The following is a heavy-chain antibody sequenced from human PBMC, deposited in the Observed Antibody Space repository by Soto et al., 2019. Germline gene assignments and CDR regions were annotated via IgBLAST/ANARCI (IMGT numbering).Heavy chain of an antibody. V-gene: IGHV3-23*01. Sequence: EVQLLESGGGLVQPGGSLRLSCAASGVTFSSYAMSWVRQAPGKGLEWVSAISGRGGSKYYADSVEGRFTISGDACKNTRHLKINSIRAADTVVYYCAKGMFASCGYWSIEYWGQGTLVTVSS. CDR1: GVTFSSYA. CDR2: ISGRGGSK. D-gene: IGHD3-22*01. CDR3: AKGMFASCGYWSIEY. J-gene: IGHJ4*02.